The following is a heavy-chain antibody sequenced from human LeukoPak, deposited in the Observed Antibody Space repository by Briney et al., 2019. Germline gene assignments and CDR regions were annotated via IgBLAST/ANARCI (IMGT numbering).Heavy chain of an antibody. CDR1: GFTFDDYA. CDR3: AKDLVATIRGWFDP. CDR2: ISWNSGSI. J-gene: IGHJ5*02. D-gene: IGHD5-12*01. V-gene: IGHV3-9*01. Sequence: GRSLRLSCAASGFTFDDYARHWVRQPPGRGLGWVSVISWNSGSIGYADSVKGRFTISRDNAKNSLYLQMNSLRAEDTALYYCAKDLVATIRGWFDPWGQGTLVTVSS.